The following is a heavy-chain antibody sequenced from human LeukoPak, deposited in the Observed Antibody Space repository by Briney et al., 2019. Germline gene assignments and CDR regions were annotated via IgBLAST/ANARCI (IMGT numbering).Heavy chain of an antibody. CDR3: ARERGSSWDFDY. Sequence: SETLSLTCTVSGGSISSYYWSWIRQPPGKGLEWIGYIYYSGSTNYNPSLKSRVTISVDTSKNQFSLKVSSVTDADTAVYYCARERGSSWDFDYWGQGTLVTVSS. V-gene: IGHV4-59*01. CDR2: IYYSGST. D-gene: IGHD6-13*01. J-gene: IGHJ4*02. CDR1: GGSISSYY.